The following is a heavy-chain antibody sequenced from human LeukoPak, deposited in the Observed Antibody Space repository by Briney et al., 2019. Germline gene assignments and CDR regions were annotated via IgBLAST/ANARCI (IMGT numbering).Heavy chain of an antibody. CDR1: GGSFSGYY. D-gene: IGHD2-21*02. CDR2: INHSGST. Sequence: SETLSPTCAVYGGSFSGYYWSWIRQPPGKGLEWIGEINHSGSTNYNPSLKSRVTISVDTSKNQFSLKLSSVTAADTAVYYCAIPSVEVVVTAQGNDAFDIWGQGTMVTVSS. CDR3: AIPSVEVVVTAQGNDAFDI. J-gene: IGHJ3*02. V-gene: IGHV4-34*01.